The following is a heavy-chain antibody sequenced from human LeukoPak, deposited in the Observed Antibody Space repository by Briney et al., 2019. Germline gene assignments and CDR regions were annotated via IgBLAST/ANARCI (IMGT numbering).Heavy chain of an antibody. CDR2: ISIGGDTT. CDR3: ARTTVTIDGFDY. V-gene: IGHV3-23*01. D-gene: IGHD4-11*01. CDR1: GFTFSGHG. J-gene: IGHJ4*02. Sequence: GGSLRLSCAASGFTFSGHGMCWVRQAPGRGLEWVSSISIGGDTTYSDSVKGRFTISRDNSKNTLYLQMDSLKTEDTAVYYCARTTVTIDGFDYWGQGTLVTVSS.